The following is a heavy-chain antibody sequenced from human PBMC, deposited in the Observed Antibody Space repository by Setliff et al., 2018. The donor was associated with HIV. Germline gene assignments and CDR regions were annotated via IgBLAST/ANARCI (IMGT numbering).Heavy chain of an antibody. CDR1: GGSFSGYY. D-gene: IGHD2-15*01. J-gene: IGHJ4*02. CDR2: INHSGST. Sequence: SETLSLTCAVYGGSFSGYYWSWIRQPPGKGLEWIGEINHSGSTNYNPSLKSRVTISVDTSKNQFSLKLSSVTAADTAVYYCARGAIYCSGGSCYYDYWGQGTLVTVS. CDR3: ARGAIYCSGGSCYYDY. V-gene: IGHV4-34*01.